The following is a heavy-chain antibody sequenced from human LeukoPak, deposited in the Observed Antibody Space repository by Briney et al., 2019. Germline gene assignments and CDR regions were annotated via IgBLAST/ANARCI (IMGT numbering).Heavy chain of an antibody. V-gene: IGHV5-10-1*01. CDR1: GYSFTSYW. CDR2: IDPSDSYT. CDR3: ARYGDYYDSSGYYPLGWYFDL. Sequence: GESLEISCKGSGYSFTSYWISWVRQMPGKGLEWMGRIDPSDSYTNYSPSFQGHVTISAGKSISTAYLQWSSLKASDTAMYYCARYGDYYDSSGYYPLGWYFDLWGRGTLVTVSS. J-gene: IGHJ2*01. D-gene: IGHD3-22*01.